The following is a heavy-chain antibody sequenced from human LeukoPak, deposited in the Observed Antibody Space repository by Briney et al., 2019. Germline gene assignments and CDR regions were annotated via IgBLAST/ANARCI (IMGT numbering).Heavy chain of an antibody. J-gene: IGHJ4*02. CDR1: GYTFTSYA. CDR2: INAGNGNT. V-gene: IGHV1-3*01. D-gene: IGHD3-22*01. Sequence: GASVKVSCKASGYTFTSYAMHWVRQAPGQRLEWMGWINAGNGNTKYSQKFQGRVTITRDTSASTAYMELSSLRSEDTAVYYCARARFYYDSSGYYFERPFDYWGQGTLVTVSS. CDR3: ARARFYYDSSGYYFERPFDY.